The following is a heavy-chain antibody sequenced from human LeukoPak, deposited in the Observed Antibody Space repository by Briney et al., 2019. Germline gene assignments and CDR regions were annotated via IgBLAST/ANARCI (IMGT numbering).Heavy chain of an antibody. Sequence: CLRPSCAASGFTFSEYYISWIRQAPGKGLEWVLYISISGSTIYYADSVKGRLTISRDHAKTSSYLQMDRLRAEDTAVYYCARSRQYCTTSSDAFDIWGQGTMVTVSS. D-gene: IGHD2-8*02. CDR2: ISISGSTI. CDR1: GFTFSEYY. V-gene: IGHV3-11*01. J-gene: IGHJ3*02. CDR3: ARSRQYCTTSSDAFDI.